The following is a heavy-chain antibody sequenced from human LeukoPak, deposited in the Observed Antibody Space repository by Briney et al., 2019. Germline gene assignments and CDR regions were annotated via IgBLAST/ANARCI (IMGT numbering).Heavy chain of an antibody. V-gene: IGHV3-66*01. CDR1: GFSVSTNF. Sequence: GGSLGLSCAASGFSVSTNFMTWVRQAPGKGLDWVSIMYGDGSTYNADSVKGRFTISRDNSNNTVFLQMNSLRAEDTAVYYCAKSFETGTYYGPNAFEIWGQGTVLTVAS. CDR2: MYGDGST. D-gene: IGHD3-22*01. J-gene: IGHJ3*02. CDR3: AKSFETGTYYGPNAFEI.